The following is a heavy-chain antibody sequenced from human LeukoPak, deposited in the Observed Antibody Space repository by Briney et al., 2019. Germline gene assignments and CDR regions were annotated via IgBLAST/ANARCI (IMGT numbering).Heavy chain of an antibody. CDR3: ARTPLQTPDYYDSSGYYGEFDY. J-gene: IGHJ4*02. Sequence: GESLNISCKGSGYSFTSYWIGWVRQMPGKGLEWMGIIYPGDSDTRYSPSFQGQVTISADKSISAAYLQWSSLKASDTAMYYCARTPLQTPDYYDSSGYYGEFDYWGQGTLVTVSS. D-gene: IGHD3-22*01. V-gene: IGHV5-51*01. CDR2: IYPGDSDT. CDR1: GYSFTSYW.